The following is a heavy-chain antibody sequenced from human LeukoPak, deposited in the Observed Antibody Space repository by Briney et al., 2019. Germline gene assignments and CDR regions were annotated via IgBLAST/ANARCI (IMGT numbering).Heavy chain of an antibody. CDR3: ARDLRNQYYFDY. D-gene: IGHD1-14*01. V-gene: IGHV3-30-3*01. CDR1: GFTFSSYA. J-gene: IGHJ4*02. Sequence: GRSLRLSCAASGFTFSSYAMHWVRQAPGKGLEWVAVISYDGSNKYYADSVKGRFTISRDNSKNTLYLQMNSLRAEDTAVYYCARDLRNQYYFDYWGQGTLVTVSS. CDR2: ISYDGSNK.